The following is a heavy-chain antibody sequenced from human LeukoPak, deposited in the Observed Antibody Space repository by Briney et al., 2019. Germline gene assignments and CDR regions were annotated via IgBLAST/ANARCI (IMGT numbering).Heavy chain of an antibody. V-gene: IGHV4-34*01. CDR2: INHSGRT. J-gene: IGHJ4*02. CDR1: GGSFSGYY. Sequence: SETLSLTCAVYGGSFSGYYWSWIRQPPGKGPEWIGEINHSGRTNHNPSLKSRVTISVDTSKNQFSLKLSSVTAADTAVYYCARGDSSVGLNYWGQGTLVTVSS. CDR3: ARGDSSVGLNY. D-gene: IGHD1-26*01.